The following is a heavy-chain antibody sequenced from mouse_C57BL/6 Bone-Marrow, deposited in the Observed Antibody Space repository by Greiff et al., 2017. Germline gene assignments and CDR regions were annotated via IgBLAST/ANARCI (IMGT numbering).Heavy chain of an antibody. V-gene: IGHV1-7*01. CDR2: INPSSGYT. J-gene: IGHJ2*01. CDR3: ARWLLRNSY. CDR1: GYTFTSYW. D-gene: IGHD2-3*01. Sequence: VQLQQSGAELAKPGASVKLSCKASGYTFTSYWMHWVKQRPGQGLEWIGYINPSSGYTKYNQKFKVKATLTADKSSSTAYMQLSSLTYEDSAVYYCARWLLRNSYWGQGTTLTVSS.